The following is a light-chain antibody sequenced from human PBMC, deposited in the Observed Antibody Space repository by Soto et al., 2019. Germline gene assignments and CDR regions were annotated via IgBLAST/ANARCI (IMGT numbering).Light chain of an antibody. CDR1: SSDVGGYNY. V-gene: IGLV2-14*01. Sequence: QSALTQPASVSGSPGQSITISCTGTSSDVGGYNYVFWYQQHPGKAPKLMIYDVSNRPSGVSNRFSGSKSGNTASLTISGLQAEDEADYYCSSYTCSSTLDVFGTGTKLTVL. CDR3: SSYTCSSTLDV. CDR2: DVS. J-gene: IGLJ1*01.